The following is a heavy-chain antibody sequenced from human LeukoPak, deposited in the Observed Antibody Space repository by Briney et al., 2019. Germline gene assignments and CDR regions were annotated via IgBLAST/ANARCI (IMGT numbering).Heavy chain of an antibody. CDR2: FDPEDGET. CDR3: ATGDSASDLFVY. CDR1: GYTLTELS. D-gene: IGHD1-26*01. Sequence: ASVKVSCKVSGYTLTELSMHWVRQAPGKGLEWMGGFDPEDGETIYAQKFQGRVTMTVDTSTDTAYMELSSLRSEDTAVYYCATGDSASDLFVYWSQGTLVTDSS. V-gene: IGHV1-24*01. J-gene: IGHJ4*02.